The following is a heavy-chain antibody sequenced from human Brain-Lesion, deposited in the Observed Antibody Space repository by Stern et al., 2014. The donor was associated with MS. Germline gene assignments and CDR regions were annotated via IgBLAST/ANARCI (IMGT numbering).Heavy chain of an antibody. CDR1: GGSIGRSSYY. J-gene: IGHJ4*02. V-gene: IGHV4-39*02. CDR2: IFYTGST. D-gene: IGHD6-19*01. CDR3: ARGAGVFDS. Sequence: QLQLQESGPGLVKPSETLSLTCTVSGGSIGRSSYYWGWIRQPPGKGLEWIGNIFYTGSTFYDPSLQSRVTLSVDTSNHHFSLRLNSVTAADTAVYYCARGAGVFDSWGQGTLVTVSP.